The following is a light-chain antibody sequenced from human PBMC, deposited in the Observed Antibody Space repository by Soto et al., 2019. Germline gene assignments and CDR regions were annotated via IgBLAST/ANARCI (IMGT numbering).Light chain of an antibody. Sequence: IQMTQSPRFLSASVGGRVTITCRASQNIRTYLTWYQQKLGNGPTVLIYAASTLQRGVPSRFSGSTTGTDFTLTITGLQPEDSATYYCQQTLSVPRTFGLGTKVDIK. CDR3: QQTLSVPRT. J-gene: IGKJ1*01. CDR1: QNIRTY. CDR2: AAS. V-gene: IGKV1-39*01.